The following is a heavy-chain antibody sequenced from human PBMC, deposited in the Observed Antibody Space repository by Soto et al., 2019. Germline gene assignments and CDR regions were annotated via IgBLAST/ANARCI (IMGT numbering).Heavy chain of an antibody. Sequence: QVHLQESGPGLVKPSGTLSLICIVSGDSVTFGHHYWSWIRQPPGKGLEWIGHIFFTGATNYSPSLKSRVTRSVDSSKSQFSLNLTSVTAADSAIYYCARARPDSAGSSLGRRLGVWCQGTTVTVSS. CDR1: GDSVTFGHHY. D-gene: IGHD3-10*01. J-gene: IGHJ6*02. V-gene: IGHV4-61*01. CDR2: IFFTGAT. CDR3: ARARPDSAGSSLGRRLGV.